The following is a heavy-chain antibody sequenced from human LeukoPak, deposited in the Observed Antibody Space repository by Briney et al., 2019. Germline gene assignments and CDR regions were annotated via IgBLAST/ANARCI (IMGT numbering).Heavy chain of an antibody. CDR3: ARYGSIAAAGTFDY. D-gene: IGHD6-13*01. J-gene: IGHJ4*02. CDR2: VKQDGSEK. Sequence: PGRSLRLSCAASGFAFSTYAMHWVRQAPGKGLEWVANVKQDGSEKYYVDSVKGRFTISRDNVKNSLYLQMNSLRAEDTAVYYCARYGSIAAAGTFDYWGQGTLVTVSS. V-gene: IGHV3-7*04. CDR1: GFAFSTYA.